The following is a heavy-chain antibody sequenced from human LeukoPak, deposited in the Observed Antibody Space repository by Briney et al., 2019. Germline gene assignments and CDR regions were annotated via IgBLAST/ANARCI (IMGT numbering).Heavy chain of an antibody. Sequence: PGGSLRLSCAASGFTFDDYGMSWVRQAPGKGLEWVSGINWNGGSTVYADSVKGRFTISRDNAKNSLYLQMNSLRAEDTALYHCAREEVVVAASRPRYFDLWGRGTLVTVSS. CDR3: AREEVVVAASRPRYFDL. CDR1: GFTFDDYG. V-gene: IGHV3-20*01. J-gene: IGHJ2*01. CDR2: INWNGGST. D-gene: IGHD2-15*01.